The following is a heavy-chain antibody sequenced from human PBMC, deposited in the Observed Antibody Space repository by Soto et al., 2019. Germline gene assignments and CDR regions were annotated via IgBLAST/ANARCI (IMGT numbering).Heavy chain of an antibody. J-gene: IGHJ3*01. D-gene: IGHD3-9*01. CDR2: ISYSGST. CDR1: GGSISGYY. CDR3: ASLNFDILTGYYAFDL. Sequence: ASETLSLTCTVSGGSISGYYWSWIRQPPEKGLEYIGYISYSGSTNYNPSLKSRVTTSLDTSKNQFSLKLSSVTAADTAIYYCASLNFDILTGYYAFDLWGQGTMVTVSS. V-gene: IGHV4-59*08.